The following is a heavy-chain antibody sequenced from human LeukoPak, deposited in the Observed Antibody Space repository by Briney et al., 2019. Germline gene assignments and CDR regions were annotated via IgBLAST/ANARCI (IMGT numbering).Heavy chain of an antibody. V-gene: IGHV3-74*01. CDR3: ARATDTAAPGKRITMVRGVIDDAFDI. D-gene: IGHD3-10*01. CDR2: INTDGSST. Sequence: PGGSLRLSCAASGFTFSSYWMHWVRQAPGKGLVWVSRINTDGSSTSYADSVKGRFTISRDNAKNTLYLQMNSLRAEDTAVYYCARATDTAAPGKRITMVRGVIDDAFDIWGQGTMVTVSS. CDR1: GFTFSSYW. J-gene: IGHJ3*02.